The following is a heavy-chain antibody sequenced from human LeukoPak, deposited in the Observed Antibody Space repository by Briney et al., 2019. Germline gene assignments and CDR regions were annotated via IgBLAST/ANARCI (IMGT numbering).Heavy chain of an antibody. CDR3: ARSPELGTFDY. D-gene: IGHD7-27*01. Sequence: GGSLRLSCAASGFTFSKFGVHWVRQAPGKGLEWVSSISSSSSYIYYADSVKGRFTISRDNAKNSLYLQMNSLRAEDTAVYYCARSPELGTFDYWGQGTLVTVSS. CDR2: ISSSSSYI. CDR1: GFTFSKFG. J-gene: IGHJ4*02. V-gene: IGHV3-21*01.